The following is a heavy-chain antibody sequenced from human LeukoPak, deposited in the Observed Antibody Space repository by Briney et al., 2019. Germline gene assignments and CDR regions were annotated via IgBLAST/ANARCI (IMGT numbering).Heavy chain of an antibody. J-gene: IGHJ3*02. Sequence: SETLSLTCTVSGGSISSGGYYWSWIRQHPGKGLEWIGYIYYSGSTDYNPSLKSRFTMSVDTSKNQFSLKLSSVTAADTAVYYCASADYDMAFDIWGQGTMVIVSS. CDR3: ASADYDMAFDI. CDR2: IYYSGST. CDR1: GGSISSGGYY. V-gene: IGHV4-31*03. D-gene: IGHD3-9*01.